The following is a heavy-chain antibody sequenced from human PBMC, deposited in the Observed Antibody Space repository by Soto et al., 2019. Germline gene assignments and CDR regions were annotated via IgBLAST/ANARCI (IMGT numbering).Heavy chain of an antibody. D-gene: IGHD3-10*01. V-gene: IGHV3-49*04. J-gene: IGHJ6*02. CDR1: GFTFGDYD. CDR3: TRGEDHYGRALMDV. Sequence: PGGSLRLSCTASGFTFGDYDMSWVRQAPGKGLEWVGVIRSKGYVGTIEYAASVKGRFSISRDDSMSIAYLEMSSLKTEDTAVYYCTRGEDHYGRALMDVWGQGTTVTVSS. CDR2: IRSKGYVGTI.